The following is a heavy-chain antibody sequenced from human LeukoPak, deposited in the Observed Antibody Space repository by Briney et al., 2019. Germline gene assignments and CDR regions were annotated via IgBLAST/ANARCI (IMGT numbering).Heavy chain of an antibody. CDR2: ISGSSAYI. CDR1: GFTFSTYI. D-gene: IGHD6-19*01. J-gene: IGHJ4*02. CDR3: ARVKGVAVAATGFDS. Sequence: GGSLRLSCAASGFTFSTYIMNWVRQAPGKGLEWVSSISGSSAYIYYADSVKGRFTISRDNAKNSLYLQMNSLRADDTAVYYCARVKGVAVAATGFDSWGQGTLVTVSS. V-gene: IGHV3-21*01.